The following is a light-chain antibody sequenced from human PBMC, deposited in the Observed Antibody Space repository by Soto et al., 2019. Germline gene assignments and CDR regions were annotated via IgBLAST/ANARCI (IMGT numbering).Light chain of an antibody. J-gene: IGLJ1*01. V-gene: IGLV2-8*01. CDR3: CSHAGDNTYV. Sequence: QSVLTQPPSASGSPGQPVTISCTGTSSDVGGYNYVSWYQQHPGKAPKLMIYEVTKRPSGVPDRFSGSKSGNTASLTVSGLQAEDEADYFCCSHAGDNTYVFGTGTKVTVL. CDR2: EVT. CDR1: SSDVGGYNY.